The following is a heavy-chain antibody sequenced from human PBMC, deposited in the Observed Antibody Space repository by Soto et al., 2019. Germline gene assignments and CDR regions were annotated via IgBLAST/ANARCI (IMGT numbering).Heavy chain of an antibody. J-gene: IGHJ6*02. V-gene: IGHV1-69*13. Sequence: GASVKVSCKASGGTFSSYAISWVRQAPGQGLEWMGGIIPIFGTANYAQKFQGRVTITADESTSTAYMELSSLRSEDTAVYYCASGGVVKNYDYYYYGMDVWGQGTTVTVS. CDR3: ASGGVVKNYDYYYYGMDV. CDR2: IIPIFGTA. CDR1: GGTFSSYA. D-gene: IGHD3-16*01.